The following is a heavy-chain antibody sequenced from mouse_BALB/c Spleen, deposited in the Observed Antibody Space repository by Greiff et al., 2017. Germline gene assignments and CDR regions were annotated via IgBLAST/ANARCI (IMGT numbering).Heavy chain of an antibody. CDR1: GFTFSSFG. V-gene: IGHV5-17*02. CDR3: ARSTGFAY. J-gene: IGHJ3*01. D-gene: IGHD4-1*02. Sequence: EVQRVESGGGLVQPGGSRKLSCAASGFTFSSFGMHWVRQAPEKGLEWVAYISSGSSTIYYADTVKGRFTISRDNPKNTLFLQMTSLRSEDTAMYYCARSTGFAYWGQGTLVTVSA. CDR2: ISSGSSTI.